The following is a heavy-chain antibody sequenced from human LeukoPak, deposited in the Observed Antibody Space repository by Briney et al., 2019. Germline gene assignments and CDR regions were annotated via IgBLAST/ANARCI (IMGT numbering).Heavy chain of an antibody. CDR3: ARGYSSGLFDY. D-gene: IGHD6-19*01. J-gene: IGHJ4*02. CDR2: MNPNSGNT. Sequence: ASVKVSCKASGGTFSSYAINWVRQATGQGLEWMGWMNPNSGNTGYAQKFQGRVTMTRNTSISTAYMELSSLRSEDTAVYYCARGYSSGLFDYWGQGTLVTVSS. V-gene: IGHV1-8*02. CDR1: GGTFSSYA.